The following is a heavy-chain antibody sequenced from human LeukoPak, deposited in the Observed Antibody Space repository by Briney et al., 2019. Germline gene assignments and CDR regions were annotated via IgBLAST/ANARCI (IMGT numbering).Heavy chain of an antibody. CDR3: VKSTSAAIGVRYYYGMDV. V-gene: IGHV3-64D*06. J-gene: IGHJ6*04. Sequence: GGSLRLSCSASGFTFSSYAMHWVRQAPGKGLEYVSAISSNGGSTYYADSVKGRFTISRDNSKNTLYLQMSSLRAEETAVYYCVKSTSAAIGVRYYYGMDVWGKGTTVTVSS. CDR1: GFTFSSYA. CDR2: ISSNGGST. D-gene: IGHD2-2*01.